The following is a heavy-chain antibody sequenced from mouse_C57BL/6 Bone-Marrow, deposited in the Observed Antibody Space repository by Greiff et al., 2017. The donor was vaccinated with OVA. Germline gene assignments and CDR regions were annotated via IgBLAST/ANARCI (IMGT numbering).Heavy chain of an antibody. CDR2: IYPENGDT. Sequence: VQLKESGAELVRPGASVKLSCTASGFNIKDDSMHWVKQRPEQGLEWIGWIYPENGDTEYASKFQGKATITADTSSHTAYMQLRSQTSEDTAGYYCSIITTGVEGFDYGDQGTAPTVSS. J-gene: IGHJ2*01. CDR1: GFNIKDDS. V-gene: IGHV14-4*01. CDR3: SIITTGVEGFDY. D-gene: IGHD1-1*01.